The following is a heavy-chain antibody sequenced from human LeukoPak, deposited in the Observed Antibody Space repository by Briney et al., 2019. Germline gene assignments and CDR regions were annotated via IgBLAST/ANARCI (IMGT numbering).Heavy chain of an antibody. D-gene: IGHD2-15*01. CDR2: ISGSGGST. CDR3: ARSYCSGGSCYDSWFDP. Sequence: GGSLRLSCAASGFTFSSYAMSWVRQAPGKGLEWVSAISGSGGSTYYADSVKGRFTISRDNSKNTLYLQMNSLRAEDTAVYYCARSYCSGGSCYDSWFDPWGQGTLVTVSS. CDR1: GFTFSSYA. J-gene: IGHJ5*02. V-gene: IGHV3-23*01.